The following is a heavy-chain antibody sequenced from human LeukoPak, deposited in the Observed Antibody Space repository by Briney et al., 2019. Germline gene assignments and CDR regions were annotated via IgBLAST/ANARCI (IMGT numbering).Heavy chain of an antibody. Sequence: SETLSLTCTVSGGSISSYYWSWIRQPAGKGLEXXXRIYTSGSTNYNPSLKSRVTMSVDTSKNQFSLKLSSVTAADTAVYYCARDWLNYYDSSGYVDGMDVWGQGTTVTVSS. CDR1: GGSISSYY. CDR2: IYTSGST. J-gene: IGHJ6*02. CDR3: ARDWLNYYDSSGYVDGMDV. V-gene: IGHV4-4*07. D-gene: IGHD3-22*01.